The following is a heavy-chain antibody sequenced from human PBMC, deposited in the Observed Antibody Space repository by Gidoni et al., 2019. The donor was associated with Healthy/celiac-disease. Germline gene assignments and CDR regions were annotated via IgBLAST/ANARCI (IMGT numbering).Heavy chain of an antibody. CDR1: GFTFSSYA. V-gene: IGHV3-23*01. Sequence: VQLLESGGGLVQPGGSLRLSCAASGFTFSSYALSWVRQAPGKGLEWVSAISGSGGSTYYADSGKGRFNISRDNSKNTLDLQMNSRRAEDTAVYYCAKVADGADTAMVTGYYFDYWGQGTLVTVSS. CDR3: AKVADGADTAMVTGYYFDY. CDR2: ISGSGGST. D-gene: IGHD5-18*01. J-gene: IGHJ4*02.